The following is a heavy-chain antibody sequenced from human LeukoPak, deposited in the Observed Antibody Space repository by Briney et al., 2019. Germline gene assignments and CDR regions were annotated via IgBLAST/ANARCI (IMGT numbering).Heavy chain of an antibody. J-gene: IGHJ4*02. CDR1: GGSISSSSYY. Sequence: SETLSLTCTVSGGSISSSSYYWGWIRQPPGKGLEWIGSIYYSGSTYYNPSLKSRVTISVDTSKNQFSLKLSSVTAADTAVYYCARSYPQYSGSYCFDYWGQGTLVTVSS. CDR2: IYYSGST. CDR3: ARSYPQYSGSYCFDY. D-gene: IGHD1-26*01. V-gene: IGHV4-39*07.